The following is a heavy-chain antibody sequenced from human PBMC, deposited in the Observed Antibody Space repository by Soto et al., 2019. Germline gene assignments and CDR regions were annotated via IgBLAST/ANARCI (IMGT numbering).Heavy chain of an antibody. Sequence: GESLKISCKGPGYSFTSYWISWVRQMPGKGLEWMGRIDPSDSYTNYSPSFQGHVTISADKSISTAYLQWSSLKASDTAMYYCAMKKWGWFDPWGQGTLVTVSS. V-gene: IGHV5-10-1*01. CDR3: AMKKWGWFDP. J-gene: IGHJ5*02. D-gene: IGHD1-26*01. CDR1: GYSFTSYW. CDR2: IDPSDSYT.